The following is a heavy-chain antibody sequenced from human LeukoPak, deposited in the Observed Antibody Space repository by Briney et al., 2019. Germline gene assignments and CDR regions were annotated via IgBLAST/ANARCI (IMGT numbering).Heavy chain of an antibody. CDR3: ARDADYYDSSGYVVFDY. J-gene: IGHJ4*02. D-gene: IGHD3-22*01. V-gene: IGHV1-2*02. CDR2: INPNSGGT. Sequence: ASVKVSCKASGYTFTGYYMHWVRQAPGQGREWMGWINPNSGGTNYAQKFQGRVTMTRDTSISTAYMELSRLRSEDTAVYYCARDADYYDSSGYVVFDYWGQGTLVTVSS. CDR1: GYTFTGYY.